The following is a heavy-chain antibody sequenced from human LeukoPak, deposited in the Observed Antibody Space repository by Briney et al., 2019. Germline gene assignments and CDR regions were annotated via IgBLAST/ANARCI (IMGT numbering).Heavy chain of an antibody. CDR3: ARRLVGTTPGHY. Sequence: SETLSPTCTVSGGSISGSSYYWGWSRQPPGEGLEWIGSISSSGTTYYNPSLKSRLTISVDTSKNQFSLELSSVTAADTAVYYCARRLVGTTPGHYWGQGALVTISS. CDR1: GGSISGSSYY. D-gene: IGHD2/OR15-2a*01. CDR2: ISSSGTT. V-gene: IGHV4-39*01. J-gene: IGHJ4*02.